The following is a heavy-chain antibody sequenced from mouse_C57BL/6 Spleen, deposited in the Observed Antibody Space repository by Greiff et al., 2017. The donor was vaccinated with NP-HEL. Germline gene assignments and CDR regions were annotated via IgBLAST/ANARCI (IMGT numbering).Heavy chain of an antibody. J-gene: IGHJ2*01. CDR2: INPSNGGT. CDR3: ARGGLRLRAGY. D-gene: IGHD2-4*01. V-gene: IGHV1-53*01. CDR1: GYTFTSYW. Sequence: VKLQQPGTELVKPGASVKLSCKASGYTFTSYWMHWVKQRPGQGLEWIGNINPSNGGTNYNEKLKSKATLIVDKSSSTAYMQLSSLTSEDSAVYYCARGGLRLRAGYWGQGTTLTVSS.